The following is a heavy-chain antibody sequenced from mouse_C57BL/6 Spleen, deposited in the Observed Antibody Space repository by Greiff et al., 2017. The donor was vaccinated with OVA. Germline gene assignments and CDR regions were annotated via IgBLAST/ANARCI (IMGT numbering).Heavy chain of an antibody. V-gene: IGHV1-42*01. Sequence: VQLKHSGPELVKPGASVKISCKASGYSFTGYYMNWVKQSPDKSLEWIGEINPSTGGATYNQKFKAKATLTVDKSSSTAYMQLKSLTSEDSAVYYCARDSGRYYFDYWGQGTTLTVSS. CDR1: GYSFTGYY. D-gene: IGHD4-1*01. J-gene: IGHJ2*01. CDR3: ARDSGRYYFDY. CDR2: INPSTGGA.